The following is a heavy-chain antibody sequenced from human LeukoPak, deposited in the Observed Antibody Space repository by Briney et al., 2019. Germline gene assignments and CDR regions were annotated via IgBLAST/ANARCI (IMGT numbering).Heavy chain of an antibody. V-gene: IGHV4-30-4*01. Sequence: PSETLSLTCTVSGGSISSGDYYWSWVRQPPGKGLEGIGYIFYRGNTYYNLSLKSRVTISVDTSKNQFSLKLSSVTAADTAVYYCATTERPTYYFDYWGQGTLVTVSS. CDR1: GGSISSGDYY. D-gene: IGHD1-1*01. J-gene: IGHJ4*02. CDR2: IFYRGNT. CDR3: ATTERPTYYFDY.